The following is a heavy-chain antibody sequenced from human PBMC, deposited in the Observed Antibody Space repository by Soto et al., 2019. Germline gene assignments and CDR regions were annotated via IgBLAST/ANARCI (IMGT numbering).Heavy chain of an antibody. Sequence: QVQLVESGGGVVQPGRSLRLSCAASGFTFSSYAMHWVRQAPGKGLEWVAVISYDGSNKYYADSVKGRFTISRDNSKNTRYLQMNSLRAEDTAVYYCARGLPYYYDSSGYSRPESYGMDVWGQGTTVTVSS. CDR1: GFTFSSYA. J-gene: IGHJ6*02. CDR2: ISYDGSNK. D-gene: IGHD3-22*01. V-gene: IGHV3-30-3*01. CDR3: ARGLPYYYDSSGYSRPESYGMDV.